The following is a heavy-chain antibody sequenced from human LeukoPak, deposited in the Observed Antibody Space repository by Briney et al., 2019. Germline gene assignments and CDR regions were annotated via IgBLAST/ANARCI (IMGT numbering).Heavy chain of an antibody. D-gene: IGHD6-19*01. CDR3: ARGPGTVAGTKDAFDI. V-gene: IGHV4-59*01. CDR2: IYYSGST. Sequence: SETLSLTCTVSGGSISSYYWSWIRQPPGKGLEWLGYIYYSGSTNYNPSLKSRVTISVDTSKNQFSLKLSSVTAADTAVYYCARGPGTVAGTKDAFDIWGQGTMVTVSS. J-gene: IGHJ3*02. CDR1: GGSISSYY.